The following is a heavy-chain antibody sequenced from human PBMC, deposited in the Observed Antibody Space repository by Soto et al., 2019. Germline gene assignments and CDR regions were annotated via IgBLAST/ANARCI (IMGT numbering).Heavy chain of an antibody. D-gene: IGHD2-15*01. J-gene: IGHJ4*02. V-gene: IGHV4-34*01. CDR3: ARGGPQGYCSGGSCYSGFDY. CDR2: INHSGST. CDR1: GGSFSGYY. Sequence: TLSLTCAVYGGSFSGYYWSWIRQPPGEGLEWIGEINHSGSTNYNPSLKSRVTISVDTSKNQFSLKLSSVTAADTAVYYCARGGPQGYCSGGSCYSGFDYWGQGTLVTVSS.